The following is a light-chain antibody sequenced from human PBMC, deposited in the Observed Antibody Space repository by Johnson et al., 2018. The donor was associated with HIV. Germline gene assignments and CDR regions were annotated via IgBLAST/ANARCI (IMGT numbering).Light chain of an antibody. V-gene: IGLV1-51*01. CDR3: GTWDSSLSAVV. Sequence: QSILTHPPSVSAAPGQKVTISCSGSNSNIGNNYVSWYQQLPGTAPKLLIYDNNKRPSGIPDRFSGSKSGTSATLGINGLQTGDEADYYCGTWDSSLSAVVFGTGTKVTVL. CDR2: DNN. CDR1: NSNIGNNY. J-gene: IGLJ1*01.